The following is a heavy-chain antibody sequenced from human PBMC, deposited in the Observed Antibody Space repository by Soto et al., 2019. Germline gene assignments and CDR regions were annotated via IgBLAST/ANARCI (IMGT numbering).Heavy chain of an antibody. D-gene: IGHD3-16*01. V-gene: IGHV3-66*01. Sequence: EVQLVESGGGLVQPGGSLRLSCASSGFTVSTYYMSWVRQAPGKGLEWVSVIYTGGSTFYADSVKGRFTISRDNSKNTCYLQMVGLGAGAPAGYFWGGGPVGVPASTYWAQ. CDR3: GGGPVGVPASTY. CDR1: GFTVSTYY. CDR2: IYTGGST. J-gene: IGHJ4*02.